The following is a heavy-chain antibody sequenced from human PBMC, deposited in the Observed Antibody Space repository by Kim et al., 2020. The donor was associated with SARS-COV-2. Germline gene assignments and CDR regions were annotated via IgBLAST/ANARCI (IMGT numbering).Heavy chain of an antibody. CDR3: AKDTGYSYANWFDP. J-gene: IGHJ5*02. D-gene: IGHD5-18*01. CDR1: GFTFSNYA. Sequence: GGSLRLSCAASGFTFSNYAMSWVRQAPGKGLDWVSAIRGSGGSTYYAESVKGRFTISRDNSKNTLYLQMNSLRAEDTAVYYCAKDTGYSYANWFDPWGQGTLVTVSS. CDR2: IRGSGGST. V-gene: IGHV3-23*01.